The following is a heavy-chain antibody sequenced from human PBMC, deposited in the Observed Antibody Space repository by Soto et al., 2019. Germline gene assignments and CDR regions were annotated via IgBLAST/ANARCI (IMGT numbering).Heavy chain of an antibody. V-gene: IGHV1-69*02. Sequence: QVQLVQSGAEVKKPGSSVKVSCKASGGTFSSYTISWVRQAPGQGLEWMGRIIPILGIANYAQKFRGRVTITADKSTSTAYMELSSLRSEDTAVYYCASVPYYYDSSGMGWFDPWGQGTLVTVSS. D-gene: IGHD3-22*01. CDR3: ASVPYYYDSSGMGWFDP. CDR2: IIPILGIA. CDR1: GGTFSSYT. J-gene: IGHJ5*02.